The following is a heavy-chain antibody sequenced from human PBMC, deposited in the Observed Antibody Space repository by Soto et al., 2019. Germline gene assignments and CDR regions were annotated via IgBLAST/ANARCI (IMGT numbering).Heavy chain of an antibody. Sequence: QVQLVESGGGVVQPGRSLRLSCAASGFPFTSYGMHWVREVPDKGLEWVAIISYDGSDKYYADSVKGRFTISRDNSKNTLYLQMNSLRPEDTALYYCVGGQYYFDCRGQGTLVIVSS. D-gene: IGHD3-10*01. J-gene: IGHJ4*02. V-gene: IGHV3-30*03. CDR1: GFPFTSYG. CDR2: ISYDGSDK. CDR3: VGGQYYFDC.